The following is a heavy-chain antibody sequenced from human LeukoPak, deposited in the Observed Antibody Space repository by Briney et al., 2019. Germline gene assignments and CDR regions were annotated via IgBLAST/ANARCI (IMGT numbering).Heavy chain of an antibody. CDR3: ARGPDPVVRGPRRAFDL. CDR2: VSNDGSNQ. Sequence: GRSLRLSCAASGFTFTYYAMHWVRQAPGKGLEWVSVVSNDGSNQDYTDSVKGRFIISRDDSKSTVYVQMNSLRVDDTAMYYCARGPDPVVRGPRRAFDLWGQGTMVTVSS. CDR1: GFTFTYYA. D-gene: IGHD3-10*01. J-gene: IGHJ3*01. V-gene: IGHV3-30-3*01.